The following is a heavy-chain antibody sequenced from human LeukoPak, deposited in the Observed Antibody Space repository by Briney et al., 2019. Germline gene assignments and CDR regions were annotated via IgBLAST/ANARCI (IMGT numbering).Heavy chain of an antibody. V-gene: IGHV1-69*13. J-gene: IGHJ6*02. CDR3: ARGPKGGGYELLYYYYGMDV. CDR2: IIPIFGTA. D-gene: IGHD5-12*01. CDR1: GGTFSSYA. Sequence: GASVKVSCKASGGTFSSYAISWVRQAPGQGLEWVGGIIPIFGTANYAQKFQGRVTITADESTSTAYMELSSLRSEDTAVYYCARGPKGGGYELLYYYYGMDVWAKGPRSPSP.